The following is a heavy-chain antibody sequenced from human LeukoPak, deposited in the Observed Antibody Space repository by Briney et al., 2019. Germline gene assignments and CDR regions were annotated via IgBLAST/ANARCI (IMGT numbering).Heavy chain of an antibody. CDR3: NSGSYSSIPNFFDY. Sequence: SGGSLRLSCAASGFTVNSNYMSWVRQAPGKGLEWVSVIYTGGTTYYADSVKGRFTISRDNSKNTLYLQMNSLRAEDTAVYYCNSGSYSSIPNFFDYWGQGTLVTVSS. CDR1: GFTVNSNY. CDR2: IYTGGTT. J-gene: IGHJ4*02. V-gene: IGHV3-53*01. D-gene: IGHD3-10*01.